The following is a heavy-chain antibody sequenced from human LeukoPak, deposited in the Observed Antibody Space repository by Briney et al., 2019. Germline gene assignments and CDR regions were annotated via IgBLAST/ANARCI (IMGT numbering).Heavy chain of an antibody. CDR3: ARDHGSIDAFDI. J-gene: IGHJ3*02. Sequence: KLQGRVTMTTDTSTSTAYMELRSLRSDDTAAYYCARDHGSIDAFDIWGQGTMVTVSS. V-gene: IGHV1-18*01.